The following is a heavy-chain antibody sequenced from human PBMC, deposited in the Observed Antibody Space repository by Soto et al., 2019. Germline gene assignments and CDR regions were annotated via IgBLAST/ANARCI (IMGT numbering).Heavy chain of an antibody. CDR1: GFTFSSYG. Sequence: GGSLRLSCAASGFTFSSYGMHWVRQAPGKGLEWVAVISYDGSNKYYADSVKGRFTISRDNSKNTLYLQMNSLRAEDTAVYYCAKEDSGSLFDYWGQGTLVTVSS. J-gene: IGHJ4*02. D-gene: IGHD1-26*01. CDR2: ISYDGSNK. V-gene: IGHV3-30*18. CDR3: AKEDSGSLFDY.